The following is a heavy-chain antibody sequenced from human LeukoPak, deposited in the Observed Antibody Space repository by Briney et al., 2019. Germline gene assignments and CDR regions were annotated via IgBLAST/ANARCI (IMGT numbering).Heavy chain of an antibody. D-gene: IGHD3-22*01. J-gene: IGHJ3*02. CDR3: AKDIDSSGYYGGDAFDI. V-gene: IGHV3-30-3*01. CDR2: ISYDGSNK. Sequence: GGSLRLSCAASGFTFSSYAMHWVRQAPGKGLEWVAVISYDGSNKYYADSVKGRFTISRDNAKNSLYLQMNSLRAEDTALYYCAKDIDSSGYYGGDAFDIWGQGTMVTVSS. CDR1: GFTFSSYA.